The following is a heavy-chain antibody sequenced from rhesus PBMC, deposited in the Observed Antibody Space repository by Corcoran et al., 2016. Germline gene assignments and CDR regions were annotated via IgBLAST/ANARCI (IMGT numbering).Heavy chain of an antibody. CDR3: ARFSGYYPNFDY. V-gene: IGHV4-165*02. Sequence: QVQLQESGPGQVKPSETLSLTCSVSGGSISGHYYNWIRQPPGRGLEWIGYIGGSNGITSDNAPPKGRVTISTDTSKNQFSLKLTSVTAADTAVYYCARFSGYYPNFDYWGQGVLVTVSS. CDR2: IGGSNGIT. CDR1: GGSISGHY. J-gene: IGHJ4*01. D-gene: IGHD3-28*01.